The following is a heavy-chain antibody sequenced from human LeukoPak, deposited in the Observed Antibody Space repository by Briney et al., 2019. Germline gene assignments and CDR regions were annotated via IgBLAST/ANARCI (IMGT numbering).Heavy chain of an antibody. D-gene: IGHD6-19*01. CDR3: ARAVAGDY. CDR2: IGSSGSTI. Sequence: PGGSLRLSCAASGFTFSSYEMNWVRQAPGKGLEWVSYIGSSGSTIYYADFVKGRFTISRDNAKNSLYLQMNSLRAEDTAVYYCARAVAGDYWGQGTLVTASS. V-gene: IGHV3-48*03. J-gene: IGHJ4*02. CDR1: GFTFSSYE.